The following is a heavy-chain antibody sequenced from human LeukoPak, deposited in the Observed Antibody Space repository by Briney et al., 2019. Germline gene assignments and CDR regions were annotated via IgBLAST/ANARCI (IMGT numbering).Heavy chain of an antibody. CDR3: ARNLIPEQLVLNF. J-gene: IGHJ4*02. V-gene: IGHV4-59*01. CDR2: IYYSGST. D-gene: IGHD6-13*01. Sequence: SETLSLTCTVSGGSISSYYWSWIRQPPGKGLEWIGYIYYSGSTNYNPSLKSRVTISVDTSKNQFSLNLKSVTPEDTAVYYCARNLIPEQLVLNFWGQGTLVTVSS. CDR1: GGSISSYY.